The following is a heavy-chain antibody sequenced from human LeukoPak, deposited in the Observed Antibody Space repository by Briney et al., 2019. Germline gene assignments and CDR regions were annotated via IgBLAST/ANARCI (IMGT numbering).Heavy chain of an antibody. J-gene: IGHJ4*02. Sequence: ASVKVSCKASGYTFTGYYMHWVRQAPGQGPEWMGWINPNSGGTNYAQKFQGRVTMTRDTSISTAYMELSRLRSDDTAVYYCAREVSYGAGFDYWGQGTLVTVSS. D-gene: IGHD3-10*01. CDR1: GYTFTGYY. CDR2: INPNSGGT. CDR3: AREVSYGAGFDY. V-gene: IGHV1-2*02.